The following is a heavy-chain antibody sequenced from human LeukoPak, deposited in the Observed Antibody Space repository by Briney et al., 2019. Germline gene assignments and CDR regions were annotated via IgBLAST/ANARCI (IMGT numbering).Heavy chain of an antibody. V-gene: IGHV3-48*01. D-gene: IGHD3-9*01. Sequence: PPAGSLRLSCVASGFTFSTFGMNWVRQAPGKGLEWVSYVSSSRTTIYYADSVKGRFTISRDDAKSSLYLQMNSLRAEDTALYYCARMSTGYYDDYWGQGTLVAVSS. CDR3: ARMSTGYYDDY. CDR2: VSSSRTTI. J-gene: IGHJ4*02. CDR1: GFTFSTFG.